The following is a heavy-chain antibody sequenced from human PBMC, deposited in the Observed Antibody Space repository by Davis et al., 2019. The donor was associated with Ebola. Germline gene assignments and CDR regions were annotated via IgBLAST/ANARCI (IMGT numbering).Heavy chain of an antibody. D-gene: IGHD4-11*01. J-gene: IGHJ5*01. CDR2: INPNSGGT. CDR1: GYTFTGYY. CDR3: ARHSNAWHPSWFDS. V-gene: IGHV1-2*06. Sequence: AASVKVSCKASGYTFTGYYMHWVRQAPGQGLEWMGRINPNSGGTNYAQKFQGRVTMTRDTSISTAYLQWSSLKASDTAMYYCARHSNAWHPSWFDSWGQGTLVTVSS.